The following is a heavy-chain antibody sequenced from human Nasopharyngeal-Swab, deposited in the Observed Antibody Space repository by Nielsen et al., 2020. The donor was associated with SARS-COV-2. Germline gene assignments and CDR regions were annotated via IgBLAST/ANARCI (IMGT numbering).Heavy chain of an antibody. Sequence: GGSLRLSCAASGFTFSSFAMHWVRQAPGKGLEWVALIAHDASNEYYGDSVKGRFSISRDSSKNTLYLQMDSLRGEDTAVYYCARDAPAHYGAFYWGRGTLVTVSS. V-gene: IGHV3-30*03. CDR1: GFTFSSFA. CDR2: IAHDASNE. CDR3: ARDAPAHYGAFY. J-gene: IGHJ4*02. D-gene: IGHD4-17*01.